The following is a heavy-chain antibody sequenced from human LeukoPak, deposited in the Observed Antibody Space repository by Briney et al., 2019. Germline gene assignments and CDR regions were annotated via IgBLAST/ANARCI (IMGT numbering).Heavy chain of an antibody. CDR3: AKDNFHMAGYCSSTSCYTTRAPKPLPDY. Sequence: GGSLRLSCAASGFTFSSYGMHWVRQAPGKGLEWVAFIRYDGSNKYYADSVKGRFTISRDNSKNTLYLQMNSLRAEDTAVYYCAKDNFHMAGYCSSTSCYTTRAPKPLPDYWGQGTLVTVSS. CDR2: IRYDGSNK. D-gene: IGHD2-2*02. CDR1: GFTFSSYG. J-gene: IGHJ4*02. V-gene: IGHV3-30*02.